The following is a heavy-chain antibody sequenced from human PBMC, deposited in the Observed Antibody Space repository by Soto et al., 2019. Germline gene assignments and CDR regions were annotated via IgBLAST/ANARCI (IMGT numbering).Heavy chain of an antibody. V-gene: IGHV4-59*01. Sequence: SETLSLTCTVSGGSISSYYWSWIRQPPGKGLEWIGYIYYSGSTNYNPSLKSRVTISVDTSKNQFSLKLSSVTAADTAVYYCAREGVVPAAMMPYYYYYGMDVWGQGTTVTVSS. CDR3: AREGVVPAAMMPYYYYYGMDV. D-gene: IGHD2-2*01. CDR2: IYYSGST. CDR1: GGSISSYY. J-gene: IGHJ6*02.